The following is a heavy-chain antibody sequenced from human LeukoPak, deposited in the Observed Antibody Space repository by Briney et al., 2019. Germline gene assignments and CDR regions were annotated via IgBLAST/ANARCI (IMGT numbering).Heavy chain of an antibody. V-gene: IGHV4-34*01. J-gene: IGHJ4*02. CDR2: IHHSGST. CDR1: GGSFSGYY. Sequence: PSETLSLTCAVYGGSFSGYYWSWIRQPPGKGLEWIGDIHHSGSTNYNPSLKSRVTISLDTSKNQFSLTLTSVTAADTAVYYCTRGLGSRLGEMALSAYRGQGALVTVSS. CDR3: TRGLGSRLGEMALSAY. D-gene: IGHD3-16*01.